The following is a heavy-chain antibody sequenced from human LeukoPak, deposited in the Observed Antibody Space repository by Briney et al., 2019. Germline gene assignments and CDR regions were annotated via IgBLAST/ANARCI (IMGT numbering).Heavy chain of an antibody. V-gene: IGHV3-53*01. J-gene: IGHJ4*02. CDR3: ARVLSPMATNTGGFDY. D-gene: IGHD5-24*01. Sequence: AGGSLRLSCAASGFTVSSNYMSWLRQAPAKGLEWVSVIYSGGSTYYADSVKGRFTISRDNSKNTLYLQMNSLRAEDTAVYYCARVLSPMATNTGGFDYWGQGTLVTVSS. CDR1: GFTVSSNY. CDR2: IYSGGST.